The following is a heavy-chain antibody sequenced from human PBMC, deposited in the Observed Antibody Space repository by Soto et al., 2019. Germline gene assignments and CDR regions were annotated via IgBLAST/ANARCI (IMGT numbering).Heavy chain of an antibody. CDR1: GDTFSSQT. CDR3: AREGPVKEFDY. V-gene: IGHV1-69*08. CDR2: ITPVLDIT. J-gene: IGHJ4*02. Sequence: QVQLVQSGAEVREPGSSVKVSCKISGDTFSSQTISWVRQAPGQGPEWMGTITPVLDITNYALKFRASVTITPDESASTVYMEVINLSSEDTALYFCAREGPVKEFDYSGQGTLVTVSS.